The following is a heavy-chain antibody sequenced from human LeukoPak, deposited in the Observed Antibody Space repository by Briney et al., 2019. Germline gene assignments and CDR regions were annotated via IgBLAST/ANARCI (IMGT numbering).Heavy chain of an antibody. V-gene: IGHV1-2*06. CDR3: ARDCGGSCYPYYYYYYMDV. J-gene: IGHJ6*03. CDR1: GYTFTGYY. CDR2: INPNSGGT. Sequence: ASVKVSCKASGYTFTGYYMHWVRQAPGQGLEWMGRINPNSGGTNYAQKFQGRVTMTRDTSISTAYMELSRLRSDDTAVYYCARDCGGSCYPYYYYYYMDVWGKGTTVTVSS. D-gene: IGHD2-15*01.